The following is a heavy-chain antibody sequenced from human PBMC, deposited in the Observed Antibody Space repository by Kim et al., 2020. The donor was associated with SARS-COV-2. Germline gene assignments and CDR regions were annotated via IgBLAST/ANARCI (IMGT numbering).Heavy chain of an antibody. Sequence: SETLSLTCAVYGGSFSGYYWSWIRQPPGKGLEWIGEINHSGSTNYNPSLKSRVTISVDTSKNQFSLKLSSVTAADTAVYYCAGWELPYYYGMDVWGQGTTVTVSS. CDR2: INHSGST. CDR3: AGWELPYYYGMDV. V-gene: IGHV4-34*01. CDR1: GGSFSGYY. D-gene: IGHD1-26*01. J-gene: IGHJ6*02.